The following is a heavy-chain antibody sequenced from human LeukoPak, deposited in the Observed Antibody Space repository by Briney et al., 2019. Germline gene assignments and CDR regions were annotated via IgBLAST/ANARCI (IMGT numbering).Heavy chain of an antibody. Sequence: PGGSLRLSCAASGFTFSSYWMSWVRQAPGKGLEWVANIKQDGSEKYYVDSVKGRFTISRDNAKNSLYLQMNSLRAEDTAVYYCARSGGFYCSSTGCYGYWGQGTLVTVSS. CDR1: GFTFSSYW. V-gene: IGHV3-7*01. CDR2: IKQDGSEK. J-gene: IGHJ4*02. CDR3: ARSGGFYCSSTGCYGY. D-gene: IGHD2-2*01.